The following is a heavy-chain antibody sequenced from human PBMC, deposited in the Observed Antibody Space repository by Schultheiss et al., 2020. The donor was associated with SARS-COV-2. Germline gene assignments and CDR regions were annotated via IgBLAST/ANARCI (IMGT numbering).Heavy chain of an antibody. CDR3: ARKGSYSSSWNS. J-gene: IGHJ4*02. D-gene: IGHD6-13*01. V-gene: IGHV4-34*01. CDR2: INHSGST. CDR1: GGSFSGYY. Sequence: ETLSLTCAVYGGSFSGYYWSWIRQPPGKGLEWIGEINHSGSTNYNPSLKSRVTISVDTSKNQFSLKLSSVTAADTAVYYCARKGSYSSSWNSWGQGTLVTVSS.